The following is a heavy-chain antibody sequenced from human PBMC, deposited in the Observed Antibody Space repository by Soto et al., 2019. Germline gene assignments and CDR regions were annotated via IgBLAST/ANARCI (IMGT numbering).Heavy chain of an antibody. CDR1: GFPFSNYA. CDR3: ARAPTEYIWGSYLRYFEY. CDR2: ISGNTGDA. D-gene: IGHD3-16*02. Sequence: EVQMLESGGGLVQPGVSLRLSCAASGFPFSNYAMTWFRQAPGKVLEWVSGISGNTGDACYADSFEGRFTFPRDNSKITLYLPMDNLRAEDTAVYYCARAPTEYIWGSYLRYFEYWGRGTRVTVSS. V-gene: IGHV3-23*01. J-gene: IGHJ4*02.